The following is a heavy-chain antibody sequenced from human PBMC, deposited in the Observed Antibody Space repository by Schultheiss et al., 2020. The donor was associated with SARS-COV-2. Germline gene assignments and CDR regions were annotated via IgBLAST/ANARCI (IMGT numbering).Heavy chain of an antibody. D-gene: IGHD3-16*01. CDR3: ARVGKGDHYFDY. CDR1: GFTFSSYA. J-gene: IGHJ4*02. V-gene: IGHV3-30*04. Sequence: GGSLRLSCAASGFTFSSYAMSWVRQAPGKGLEWVAVISYDGSNKYYADSVKGRFTISRDNSKNTLYLQMNSLRAEDTAVYYCARVGKGDHYFDYWGQGTLVTVSS. CDR2: ISYDGSNK.